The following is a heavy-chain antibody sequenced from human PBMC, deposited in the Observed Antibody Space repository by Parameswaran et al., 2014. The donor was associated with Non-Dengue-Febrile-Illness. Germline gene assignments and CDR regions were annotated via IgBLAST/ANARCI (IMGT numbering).Heavy chain of an antibody. J-gene: IGHJ6*02. Sequence: WVRQAPGQGLEWMGWINPNSGGTNYAQKFQGRVTMTRDTSISTAYMELSRLRSDDTAVYYCARLYYDILTGYGMDVWGQGTTVTVSS. D-gene: IGHD3-9*01. V-gene: IGHV1-2*02. CDR2: INPNSGGT. CDR3: ARLYYDILTGYGMDV.